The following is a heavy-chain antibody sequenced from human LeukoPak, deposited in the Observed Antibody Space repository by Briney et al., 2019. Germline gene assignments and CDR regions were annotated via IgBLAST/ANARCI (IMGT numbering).Heavy chain of an antibody. Sequence: SETLSLTCTVSGGSISSFYWNWLRQPPGKGLEWIGYIYDSGSIIYNPSLKSRVTISLDTSKNQFSVRLSSMTAADTAVYYCARGRRAGGGWPFFDSWGQGTLVSVSS. CDR1: GGSISSFY. CDR2: IYDSGSI. D-gene: IGHD6-19*01. J-gene: IGHJ4*02. V-gene: IGHV4-59*08. CDR3: ARGRRAGGGWPFFDS.